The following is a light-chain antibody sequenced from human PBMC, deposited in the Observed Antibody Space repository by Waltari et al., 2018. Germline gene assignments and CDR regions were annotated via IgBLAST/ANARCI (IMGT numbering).Light chain of an antibody. CDR1: RDFESTY. V-gene: IGKV3-20*01. J-gene: IGKJ2*01. CDR3: QQFGGAPMYT. Sequence: RASRDFESTYLAWYQQQPGQAPRLLMYATSTRPAGVPDRFSGSGSGTDYTLTIDTLEPEDSAVYFCQQFGGAPMYTFGQGTRLDI. CDR2: ATS.